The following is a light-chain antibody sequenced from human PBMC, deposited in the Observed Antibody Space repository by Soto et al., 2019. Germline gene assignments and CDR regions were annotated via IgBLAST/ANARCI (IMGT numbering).Light chain of an antibody. Sequence: EIVMTQSPATLSVSPGEGATLSCRASQSVSSKLAWYQQKPGQAPRLLIYGASTRATGILARFSGSGSGTEFTLIISSLQSEDSAVYYCQQYNSWLWTFGQGTKVDIK. CDR1: QSVSSK. V-gene: IGKV3-15*01. CDR2: GAS. CDR3: QQYNSWLWT. J-gene: IGKJ1*01.